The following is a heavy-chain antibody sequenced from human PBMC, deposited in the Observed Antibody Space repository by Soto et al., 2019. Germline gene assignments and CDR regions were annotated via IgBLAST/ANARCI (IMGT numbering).Heavy chain of an antibody. Sequence: QVQLVESGGGVVQPGRSLRLSCVASEFTFSNYGMHWVRQGLGKGLEWVAVISYDGSDKYYADSVKGRFTISRDKSKNTLYLQMSSLRAEDTGVYYCAKDVKKEERDYHLDYWGQGTLVTVSS. J-gene: IGHJ4*02. CDR3: AKDVKKEERDYHLDY. V-gene: IGHV3-30*18. CDR1: EFTFSNYG. D-gene: IGHD4-17*01. CDR2: ISYDGSDK.